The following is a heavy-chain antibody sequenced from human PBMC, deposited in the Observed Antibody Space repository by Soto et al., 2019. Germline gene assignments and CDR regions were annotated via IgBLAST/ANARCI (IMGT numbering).Heavy chain of an antibody. CDR3: ATAEVDY. J-gene: IGHJ4*02. Sequence: GGSLRLSCAASGFAFGNYWMHWVRQPPGKGPEWVSRMTSDGRTTQYADSVKGRFTVPRDNAKNTLYLQMNSLRAEDTAVYYCATAEVDYWGPGTLVTVSS. CDR2: MTSDGRTT. CDR1: GFAFGNYW. V-gene: IGHV3-74*03.